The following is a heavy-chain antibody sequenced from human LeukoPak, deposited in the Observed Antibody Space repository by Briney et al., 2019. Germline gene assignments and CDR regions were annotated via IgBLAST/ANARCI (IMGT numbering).Heavy chain of an antibody. CDR3: ARVEYYDFWSGPPGV. J-gene: IGHJ6*04. D-gene: IGHD3-3*01. V-gene: IGHV1-2*02. CDR2: INPNSGGT. CDR1: GYTITGYY. Sequence: GASVKVSCKASGYTITGYYIQWVRQAPGQGLEWMGWINPNSGGTNYAKKFQGRVTMTRDTSISTAYMELSRLRSDDTAVYYCARVEYYDFWSGPPGVWGKGTTVTVSS.